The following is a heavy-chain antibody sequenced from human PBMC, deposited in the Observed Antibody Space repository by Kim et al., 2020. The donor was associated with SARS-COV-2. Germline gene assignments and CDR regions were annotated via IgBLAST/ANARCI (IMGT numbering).Heavy chain of an antibody. D-gene: IGHD2-21*02. Sequence: LKSRVTISVDTSKNQFSLKLSSVTAADTAVYYCARATWGSIVVVTLAFDIWGQGTMVTVSS. V-gene: IGHV4-31*02. CDR3: ARATWGSIVVVTLAFDI. J-gene: IGHJ3*02.